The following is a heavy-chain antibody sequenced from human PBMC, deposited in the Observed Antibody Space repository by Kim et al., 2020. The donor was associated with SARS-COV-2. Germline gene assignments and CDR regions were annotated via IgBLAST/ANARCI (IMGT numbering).Heavy chain of an antibody. J-gene: IGHJ4*02. CDR2: IYYSGST. CDR3: AGVDTAMVTFSACDY. CDR1: GGSISSSSYY. V-gene: IGHV4-39*01. Sequence: SETLSLTCTVSGGSISSSSYYWGWIRQPPGKGLEWIGSIYYSGSTYYNPSLKSRVTISVDTSQNQFSLKLSSVTAADTAVYYCAGVDTAMVTFSACDYWGQGTLVTVSS. D-gene: IGHD5-18*01.